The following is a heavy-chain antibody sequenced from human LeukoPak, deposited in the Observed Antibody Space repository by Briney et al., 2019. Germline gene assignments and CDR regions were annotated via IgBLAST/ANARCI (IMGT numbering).Heavy chain of an antibody. V-gene: IGHV1-2*02. D-gene: IGHD2-2*01. CDR2: INPNSGGT. CDR1: GYTFTGYY. CDR3: ARGPRRVVVPAATVNHRFDL. Sequence: GASVKVSCKASGYTFTGYYMHWVRQGPGQGLKWMGWINPNSGGTNYAQKFQGRVTITRDTSISTAYMELSRLRSDDTAVYYCARGPRRVVVPAATVNHRFDLWGRGTLVTVSS. J-gene: IGHJ2*01.